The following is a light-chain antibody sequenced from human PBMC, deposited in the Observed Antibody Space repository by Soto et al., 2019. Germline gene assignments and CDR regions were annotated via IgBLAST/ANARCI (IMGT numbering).Light chain of an antibody. CDR2: KSL. V-gene: IGKV1-5*03. J-gene: IGKJ2*01. Sequence: DIQMTQSPSTLSASVGDRVTITCRASQSISSWLAWYQQKPGKAPKLLIYKSLSLDSGVPSRFSGSGSGTEFTLTISSLQPDDFATYYCQQYNSYSPYTFGQGTKLEIK. CDR1: QSISSW. CDR3: QQYNSYSPYT.